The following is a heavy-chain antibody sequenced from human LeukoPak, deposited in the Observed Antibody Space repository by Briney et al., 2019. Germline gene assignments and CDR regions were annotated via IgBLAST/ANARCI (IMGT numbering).Heavy chain of an antibody. CDR2: IKSKTDGGTT. J-gene: IGHJ4*02. D-gene: IGHD5-18*01. CDR1: GFTFSNAW. CDR3: TTDQYGYGSPFDY. Sequence: GGSLRLSCAASGFTFSNAWMSWVRQAPGKGLEWVGRIKSKTDGGTTDYAAPVKGRFTISRDDSKNTLYLQMNSLKTEDTAVYYCTTDQYGYGSPFDYWGQGTLVTVSS. V-gene: IGHV3-15*01.